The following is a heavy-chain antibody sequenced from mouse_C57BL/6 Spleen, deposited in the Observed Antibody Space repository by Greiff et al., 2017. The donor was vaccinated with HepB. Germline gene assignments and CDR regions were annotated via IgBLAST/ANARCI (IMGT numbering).Heavy chain of an antibody. D-gene: IGHD2-5*01. J-gene: IGHJ4*01. Sequence: EVKLMESGGGLVKPGGSLKLSCAASGFTFSSYTMSWVRQTPEKRLEWVATISGGGGNTYYPDSVKGRITISRDNAKNTLYLQMSSLRSEDTALYYCASAYYSNYPYAMDYWGQGTSVTVSS. V-gene: IGHV5-9*01. CDR1: GFTFSSYT. CDR2: ISGGGGNT. CDR3: ASAYYSNYPYAMDY.